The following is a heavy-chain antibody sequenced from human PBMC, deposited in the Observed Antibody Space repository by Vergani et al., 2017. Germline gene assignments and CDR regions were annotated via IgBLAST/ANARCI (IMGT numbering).Heavy chain of an antibody. CDR2: IIPIFGTA. J-gene: IGHJ6*03. CDR1: GGTFSSYA. CDR3: ARERDSSGYYIRGYYYMDV. Sequence: QVQLVQSGAEVKKPGSSVKVSCKASGGTFSSYAISWVRQAPGQGLEWMGGIIPIFGTANYAQKFQGRVTITADESTSTAYMELSSLRSEDTAVYYCARERDSSGYYIRGYYYMDVWGKGTTVTVSS. D-gene: IGHD3-22*01. V-gene: IGHV1-69*01.